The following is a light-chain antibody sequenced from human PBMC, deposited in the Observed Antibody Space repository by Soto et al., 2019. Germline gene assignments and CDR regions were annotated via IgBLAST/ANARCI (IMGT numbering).Light chain of an antibody. Sequence: AIQVTQSPSSLSASVGDRVTITCRASQDIRGALAWYQQKPGNAPKLLIYDVSTFENEVPSRFSGSSSGTQFTLTISSLQPEDFGTYYCQQFNSYPITFGHGTRLEIK. CDR3: QQFNSYPIT. J-gene: IGKJ5*01. CDR1: QDIRGA. V-gene: IGKV1-13*02. CDR2: DVS.